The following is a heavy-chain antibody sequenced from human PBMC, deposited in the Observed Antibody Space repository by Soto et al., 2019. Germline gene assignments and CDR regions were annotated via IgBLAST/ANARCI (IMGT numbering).Heavy chain of an antibody. CDR1: GFSLCTSGVG. CDR3: AHSGVGYSSGWDYYFDY. V-gene: IGHV2-5*02. CDR2: IYWDDDK. Sequence: SGPTLVNPTQTLTLTCTFSGFSLCTSGVGVGWIRQPPGKALEWLALIYWDDDKRYSPSLKSRLTITKDTSKNQVVLTMTNMDPVDTATYYCAHSGVGYSSGWDYYFDYWGQGTLVTVSS. J-gene: IGHJ4*02. D-gene: IGHD6-19*01.